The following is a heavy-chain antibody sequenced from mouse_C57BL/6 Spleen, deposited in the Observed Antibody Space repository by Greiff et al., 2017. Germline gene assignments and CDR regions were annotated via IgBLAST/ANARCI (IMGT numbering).Heavy chain of an antibody. Sequence: VQLQQSGAELVRPGTSVKMSCKASGYTFTNYWIGWAKQRPGHGLEWIGDIYPGGGYTNYNEKFKGKATLTADKSSSTAYMQFSSLTSEDSAIYYCARWGYDGYYEAWLAYWGQGTLVTVSA. V-gene: IGHV1-63*01. CDR2: IYPGGGYT. CDR1: GYTFTNYW. J-gene: IGHJ3*01. D-gene: IGHD2-3*01. CDR3: ARWGYDGYYEAWLAY.